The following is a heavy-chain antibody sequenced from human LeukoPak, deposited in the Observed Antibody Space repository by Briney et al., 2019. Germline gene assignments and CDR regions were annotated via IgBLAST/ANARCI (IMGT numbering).Heavy chain of an antibody. CDR1: GGSISSYY. D-gene: IGHD1-1*01. CDR3: AREGYGTFDY. V-gene: IGHV4-59*01. CDR2: IYYSGST. Sequence: SETLSLTCTVSGGSISSYYWSWIRQPPGKGLEWIGYIYYSGSTNYNPSLKSRVTISVDTSKNQFPLKLSSVTAADTAVYYCAREGYGTFDYWGQGTLVTVSS. J-gene: IGHJ4*02.